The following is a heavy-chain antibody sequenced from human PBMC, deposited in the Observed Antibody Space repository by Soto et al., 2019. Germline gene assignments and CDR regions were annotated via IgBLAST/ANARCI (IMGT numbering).Heavy chain of an antibody. D-gene: IGHD3-3*01. CDR2: ISGSSSMI. CDR1: GFTLTTYG. V-gene: IGHV3-48*04. J-gene: IGHJ5*02. CDR3: ANDFWSEYS. Sequence: GGSLRLSCAASGFTLTTYGMHWVRQAPGKGLEWVSYISGSSSMIYYADSVKGRFTISRDNAKNSLYLQMNSLRAEDTAVYYCANDFWSEYSWGQGTLVTVSS.